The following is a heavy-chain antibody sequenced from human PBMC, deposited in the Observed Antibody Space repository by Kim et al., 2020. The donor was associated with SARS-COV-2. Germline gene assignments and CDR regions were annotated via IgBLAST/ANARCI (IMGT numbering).Heavy chain of an antibody. CDR2: ISGSGGST. J-gene: IGHJ4*02. CDR1: GFTFSSYA. Sequence: GGSLRLSCAASGFTFSSYAMSWVRQAPGKGLEWVSPISGSGGSTYYADSVKGRFTISRDNSKNTLYLQMNSLRAEDTAVYYCAKSRDGYNYSPFDYWGQGTLVTASS. V-gene: IGHV3-23*01. D-gene: IGHD5-12*01. CDR3: AKSRDGYNYSPFDY.